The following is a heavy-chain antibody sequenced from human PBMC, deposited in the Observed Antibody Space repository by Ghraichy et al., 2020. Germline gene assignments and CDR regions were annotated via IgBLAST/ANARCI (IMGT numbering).Heavy chain of an antibody. CDR2: IVTTGDT. CDR3: ARGGGTYYSDSGSLNKFSY. D-gene: IGHD3-10*01. Sequence: LSLTCAASGCTFSTHDMHWVRQAPGKALEWISAIVTTGDTYHASSVKGRFTVFRDNVKNSVYLQMNSLRVRDTAVYYCARGGGTYYSDSGSLNKFSYWGQGTLVAVSP. CDR1: GCTFSTHD. V-gene: IGHV3-13*01. J-gene: IGHJ4*02.